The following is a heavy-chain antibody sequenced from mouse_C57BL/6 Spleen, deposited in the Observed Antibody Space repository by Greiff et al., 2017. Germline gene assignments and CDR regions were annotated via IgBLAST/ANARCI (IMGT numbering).Heavy chain of an antibody. Sequence: VKLQESGPELVKPGASVKISCKASGYAFSSSWMNWVKQRPGKGLEWIGGIYPGDGDTTYNGKFKGKATLTADKSSSTAYMKLSSLTSEDSAVYFCARRGYDYNDYFDYWGQGTTLTVSS. CDR1: GYAFSSSW. CDR2: IYPGDGDT. J-gene: IGHJ2*01. CDR3: ARRGYDYNDYFDY. V-gene: IGHV1-82*01. D-gene: IGHD2-4*01.